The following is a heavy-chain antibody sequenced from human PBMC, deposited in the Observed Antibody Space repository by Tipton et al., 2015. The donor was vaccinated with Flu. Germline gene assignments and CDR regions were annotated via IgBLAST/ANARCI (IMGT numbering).Heavy chain of an antibody. CDR3: AAGDAYDSGGFHPYFDY. J-gene: IGHJ4*02. D-gene: IGHD3-22*01. V-gene: IGHV4-59*01. CDR2: QYYTGST. Sequence: TLSLTCIVSGVSISTYYWTWIRQPPGKGLEWITYQYYTGSTNYNPSLKSRVTISIDTSKNQFSLRLNSVTAADTAVYYCAAGDAYDSGGFHPYFDYWGQGILVTVSS. CDR1: GVSISTYY.